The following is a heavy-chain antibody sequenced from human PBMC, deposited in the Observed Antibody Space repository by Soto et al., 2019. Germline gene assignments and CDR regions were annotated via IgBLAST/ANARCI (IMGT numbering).Heavy chain of an antibody. CDR2: IKQDGSEK. CDR1: GFTFSNYW. D-gene: IGHD5-12*01. V-gene: IGHV3-7*03. Sequence: GGSLRLSCAASGFTFSNYWMSWVRQAPGKGLEWVANIKQDGSEKNYADSVKGRFTISRDKAKNSLYLQMKSLRAEDTAVYYCARQRWLQLRYFDYWGQGTLVTVSS. CDR3: ARQRWLQLRYFDY. J-gene: IGHJ4*02.